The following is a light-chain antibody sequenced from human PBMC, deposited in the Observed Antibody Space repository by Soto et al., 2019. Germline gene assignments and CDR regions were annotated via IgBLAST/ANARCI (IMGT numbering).Light chain of an antibody. CDR3: QQRSSWPIT. Sequence: EIVLTQAPATLSLSPGERPTLSCRASQSVSRYLAWYQQKPGQAPRLLIYDASNRATGIPARFSGSGSGTDFTLTISSLEPEDFAVYYCQQRSSWPITFGQGTRLEI. J-gene: IGKJ5*01. V-gene: IGKV3-11*01. CDR2: DAS. CDR1: QSVSRY.